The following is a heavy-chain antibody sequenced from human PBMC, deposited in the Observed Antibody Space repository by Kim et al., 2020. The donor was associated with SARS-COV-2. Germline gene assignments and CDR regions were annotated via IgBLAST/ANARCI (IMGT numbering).Heavy chain of an antibody. CDR2: ISSSSSYI. J-gene: IGHJ4*02. CDR1: GFTFSSYS. CDR3: AFKLDYDSSGYYYVTSYFDY. D-gene: IGHD3-22*01. V-gene: IGHV3-21*01. Sequence: GGSLRLSCAASGFTFSSYSMNWVRQAPGKGLEWVSSISSSSSYIYYADSVKGRFTISRDNAKNSLYLQMNSLRAEDTAVYYCAFKLDYDSSGYYYVTSYFDYWGQGTLVTVSS.